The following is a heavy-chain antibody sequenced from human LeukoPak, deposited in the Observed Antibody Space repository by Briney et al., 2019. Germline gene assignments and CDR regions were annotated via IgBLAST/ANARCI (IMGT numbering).Heavy chain of an antibody. J-gene: IGHJ4*02. CDR1: GGSISSYY. CDR3: ASSEMATTIYFDY. V-gene: IGHV4-59*08. CDR2: IYYSGST. Sequence: PSETLSLTCTVSGGSISSYYWSWIRQPPGKGLEWIGYIYYSGSTNYNPSLKNRVTISVDTSKNQFSLKLSSVTAADTAVYYCASSEMATTIYFDYWGQGTLVTVSS. D-gene: IGHD5-24*01.